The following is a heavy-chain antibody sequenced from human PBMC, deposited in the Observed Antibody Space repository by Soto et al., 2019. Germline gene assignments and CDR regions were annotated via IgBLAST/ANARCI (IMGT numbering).Heavy chain of an antibody. CDR1: GGSVSSGSYY. CDR2: IYYSGST. J-gene: IGHJ4*02. D-gene: IGHD3-22*01. CDR3: ARDVNDSSGYHGVY. V-gene: IGHV4-61*01. Sequence: QVQLQESGPGLVKPSETLSLTCTVSGGSVSSGSYYWSWIRQPPGKGLEWIGYIYYSGSTNYNPSLKSRVTISVDTSKNQFSLKLSSVTAADTAVYYCARDVNDSSGYHGVYWGQGTLVTVSS.